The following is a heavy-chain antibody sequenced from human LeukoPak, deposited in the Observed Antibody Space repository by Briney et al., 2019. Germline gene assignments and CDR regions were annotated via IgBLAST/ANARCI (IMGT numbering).Heavy chain of an antibody. J-gene: IGHJ3*02. D-gene: IGHD6-19*01. CDR2: IYHSGST. CDR3: ARDLGYSSGWSEEGDDAFDI. V-gene: IGHV4-4*02. Sequence: SETLSLTCAVSGGSISSSNWWSWVRQPPGKGLEWIGEIYHSGSTNYNPSLKSRVTISVDKSKNQFSLKLSSVTAADTAVYYCARDLGYSSGWSEEGDDAFDIWGQGTMVTVSS. CDR1: GGSISSSNW.